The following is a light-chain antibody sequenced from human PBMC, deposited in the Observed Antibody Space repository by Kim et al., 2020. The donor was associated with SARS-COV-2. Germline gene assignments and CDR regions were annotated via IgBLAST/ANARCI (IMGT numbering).Light chain of an antibody. Sequence: SASVGGRVTITCRASQSISSWLAWYQQKPGKAPKLLIYDASSLESGVPSRFSGSGSGTEFTLTISSLQPDDFATYYCQQCNSYSYTFGQGTKLEI. CDR1: QSISSW. CDR2: DAS. V-gene: IGKV1-5*01. CDR3: QQCNSYSYT. J-gene: IGKJ2*01.